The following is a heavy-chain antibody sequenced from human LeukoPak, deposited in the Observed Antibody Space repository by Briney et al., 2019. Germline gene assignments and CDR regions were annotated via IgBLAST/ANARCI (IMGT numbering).Heavy chain of an antibody. CDR3: ARSIAVAGLTWFDP. CDR1: GGSISSYY. CDR2: IYYSGST. J-gene: IGHJ5*02. V-gene: IGHV4-59*01. D-gene: IGHD6-19*01. Sequence: PSETLSLTCTVSGGSISSYYWSWLRQPPGKGLEWVGYIYYSGSTNYNPSHNSLLTISVDTSKHQFSLKLSSVTAADTAVYYCARSIAVAGLTWFDPWGQGTLVTVSS.